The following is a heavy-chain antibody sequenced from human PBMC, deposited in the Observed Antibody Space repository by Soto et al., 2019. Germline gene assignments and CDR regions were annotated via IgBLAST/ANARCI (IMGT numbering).Heavy chain of an antibody. V-gene: IGHV3-48*02. J-gene: IGHJ3*02. CDR2: ISSSSSTI. CDR3: ARDLLWYYYDSSGYGI. CDR1: GFTFSSYS. D-gene: IGHD3-22*01. Sequence: EVQLGESGGGLVQPGGSLRLSCAASGFTFSSYSMNWVRQAPGKGLEGVSYISSSSSTIYYADSVKGRFTISRDNAKNSLYLQMNSLRDEDTAVYYCARDLLWYYYDSSGYGIWGQGTMVTVSS.